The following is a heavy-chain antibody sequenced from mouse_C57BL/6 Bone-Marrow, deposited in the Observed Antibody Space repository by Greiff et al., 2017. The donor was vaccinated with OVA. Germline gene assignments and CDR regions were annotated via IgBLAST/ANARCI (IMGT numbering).Heavy chain of an antibody. CDR3: ARGGYYYGSPWYFDY. D-gene: IGHD1-1*01. J-gene: IGHJ2*01. CDR2: INPSSGYT. Sequence: QVHVKQSGAELARPGASVKMSCKASGYTFTSYTMHWVKQRPGQGLEWIGYINPSSGYTKYNQKFKDKATLTADKSSSTAYMQLSSLTSEDSAVYYCARGGYYYGSPWYFDYWGQGTTLTVSS. V-gene: IGHV1-4*01. CDR1: GYTFTSYT.